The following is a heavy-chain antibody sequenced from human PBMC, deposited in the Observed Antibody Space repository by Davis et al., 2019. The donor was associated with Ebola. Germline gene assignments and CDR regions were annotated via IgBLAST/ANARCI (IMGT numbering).Heavy chain of an antibody. CDR2: IIPIFGTA. D-gene: IGHD1-26*01. J-gene: IGHJ4*02. Sequence: SVKVSCKASGYTFTSYGISWVRQAPGQGLEWMGGIIPIFGTANYAQKFQGRVTITADESTSTAYMELNSLRSEDTAVYYCARDEATRSGSYCFDYWGQGTLVTVSS. CDR1: GYTFTSYG. CDR3: ARDEATRSGSYCFDY. V-gene: IGHV1-69*13.